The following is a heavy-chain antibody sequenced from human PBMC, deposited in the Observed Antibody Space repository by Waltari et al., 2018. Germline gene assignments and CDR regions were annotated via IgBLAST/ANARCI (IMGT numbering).Heavy chain of an antibody. D-gene: IGHD3-16*01. Sequence: QVQLVESGGGVVQPGRSLRLSCAASGFTFSSYGMHWVRQAPGKGREWVAVIWYDGSNKYYADSVKGRFTISRDNSKNTLYLQMNSLRAEDTAVYYCAFGVEMATIPTGPFDYWGQGTLVTVSS. CDR2: IWYDGSNK. CDR1: GFTFSSYG. V-gene: IGHV3-33*01. CDR3: AFGVEMATIPTGPFDY. J-gene: IGHJ4*02.